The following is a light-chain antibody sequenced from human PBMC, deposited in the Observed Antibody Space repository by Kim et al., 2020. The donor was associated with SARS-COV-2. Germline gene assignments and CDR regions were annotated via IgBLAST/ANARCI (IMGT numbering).Light chain of an antibody. CDR1: QSVSSSY. J-gene: IGKJ2*01. CDR3: QQYGSSPRT. V-gene: IGKV3-20*01. CDR2: GAS. Sequence: LSPGERATLSCRASQSVSSSYLAWYQQKPGQAPRLLIYGASSRATGIPYRFSGSGSGTDFTLTISRLEPEDFAVYYCQQYGSSPRTFGQGTKLEI.